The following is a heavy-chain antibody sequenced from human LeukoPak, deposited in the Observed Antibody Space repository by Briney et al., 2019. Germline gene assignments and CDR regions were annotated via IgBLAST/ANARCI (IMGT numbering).Heavy chain of an antibody. Sequence: SETLSLTCAVSGDSISRYYWNWIRQPPGKRLEWIGFIYYSGSTNYNPSLKSRVTMSVDTSKKQFSLKLTSVTAADTAVYYCARASSMVRGVIFDYYYYYMDVWGKGTTVTISS. J-gene: IGHJ6*03. V-gene: IGHV4-59*01. CDR1: GDSISRYY. D-gene: IGHD3-10*01. CDR2: IYYSGST. CDR3: ARASSMVRGVIFDYYYYYMDV.